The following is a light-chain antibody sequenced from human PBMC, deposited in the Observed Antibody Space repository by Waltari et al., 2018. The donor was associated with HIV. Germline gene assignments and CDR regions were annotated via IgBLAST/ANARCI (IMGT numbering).Light chain of an antibody. J-gene: IGKJ2*01. V-gene: IGKV4-1*01. Sequence: DIVMTQSPDSLAVSLGERATINCKSSQNVLYSSNNVNYLAWYQHKPGHPPKLLIYWASSRESGVPDRFSGSGSGTDFTLTISSLQAEDVAVYYCQQYYDLPYTFGQGTKLEIK. CDR3: QQYYDLPYT. CDR1: QNVLYSSNNVNY. CDR2: WAS.